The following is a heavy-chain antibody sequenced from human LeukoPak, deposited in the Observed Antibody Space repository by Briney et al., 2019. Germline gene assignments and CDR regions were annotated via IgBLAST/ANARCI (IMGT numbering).Heavy chain of an antibody. Sequence: SETLSLTCTDSSGSVNIGASYWGWVRQSPGVGLEWIGTVYSTGGTYYNPSLESRLTISVDTSKNQFSLKLTSLTAADTAVYYCATGAESRNDALDIWGQGTMVAVSS. D-gene: IGHD3-10*01. CDR2: VYSTGGT. V-gene: IGHV4-30-4*08. CDR1: SGSVNIGASY. CDR3: ATGAESRNDALDI. J-gene: IGHJ3*02.